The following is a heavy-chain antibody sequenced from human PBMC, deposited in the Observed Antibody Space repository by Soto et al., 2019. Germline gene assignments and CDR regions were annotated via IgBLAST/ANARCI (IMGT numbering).Heavy chain of an antibody. V-gene: IGHV3-30*18. CDR2: PSADGSKR. CDR1: GFTFSDYA. CDR3: AKGSPDSSCLD. J-gene: IGHJ4*02. Sequence: QVQLGESGGGAVLAGMSLRLSCAGSGFTFSDYAMYWVRQAPGRGLERVAGPSADGSKRYCTESVKGRFTITRDNAKNALYLQMNSLTREYTAVYYCAKGSPDSSCLDWGQGTLVAVVS. D-gene: IGHD2-15*01.